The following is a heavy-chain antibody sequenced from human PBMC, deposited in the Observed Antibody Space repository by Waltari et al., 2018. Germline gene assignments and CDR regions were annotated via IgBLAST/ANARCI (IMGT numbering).Heavy chain of an antibody. Sequence: QLQLQESGPGLVKPSETLSLTCTVSGGSISSSSYYWGWIRQPPGKGLEWIGSIYYSGSTYYNPSLKSRVTISVDTSKNQFSLKLSSVTAADTAVYYCARRAPPRGIAARVHRMDVWGQGTTVTVSS. D-gene: IGHD6-6*01. CDR2: IYYSGST. CDR3: ARRAPPRGIAARVHRMDV. CDR1: GGSISSSSYY. J-gene: IGHJ6*02. V-gene: IGHV4-39*07.